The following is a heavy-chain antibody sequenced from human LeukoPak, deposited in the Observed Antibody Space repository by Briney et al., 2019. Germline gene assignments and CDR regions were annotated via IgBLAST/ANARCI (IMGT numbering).Heavy chain of an antibody. CDR1: GFTVSSNY. Sequence: GGSLRLSCAASGFTVSSNYMSWVRQVPGKGLVWVARINPGGSSITYADSVKGRFTISRDNAKNTLYLQMDSLRAEDTGVYYCARSNQADDYWGQGTLVTVSS. J-gene: IGHJ4*02. CDR2: INPGGSSI. CDR3: ARSNQADDY. V-gene: IGHV3-74*01. D-gene: IGHD1-14*01.